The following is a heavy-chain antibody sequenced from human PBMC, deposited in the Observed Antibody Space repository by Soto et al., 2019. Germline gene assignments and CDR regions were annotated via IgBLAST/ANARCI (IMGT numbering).Heavy chain of an antibody. CDR1: GFTFSNAW. CDR3: TTKANYDFWSGYSSRRMDV. V-gene: IGHV3-15*07. CDR2: IKGKTDGVTT. Sequence: GGSLRLSCAASGFTFSNAWMNWVRQAPGKGLEWVGRIKGKTDGVTTDYAAPVKGRFTISRDESKNKLYLHMNSLKTEDTAVYYCTTKANYDFWSGYSSRRMDVWGQGTTVTVSS. J-gene: IGHJ6*02. D-gene: IGHD3-3*01.